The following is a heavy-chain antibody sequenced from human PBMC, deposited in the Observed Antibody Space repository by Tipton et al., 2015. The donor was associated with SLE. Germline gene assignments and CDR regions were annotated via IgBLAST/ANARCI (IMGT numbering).Heavy chain of an antibody. D-gene: IGHD4-11*01. CDR2: IYTSGST. Sequence: TLSLTCTVSGGSVSGYYWSWIRQPAGKGLEWIGRIYTSGSTNYNPSLKSRVTMSVDTSKNQFSLKLSSVTAADTAVYYCARGGTTSYYYYGMDVWGQGTTVTVSS. J-gene: IGHJ6*02. CDR3: ARGGTTSYYYYGMDV. CDR1: GGSVSGYY. V-gene: IGHV4-4*07.